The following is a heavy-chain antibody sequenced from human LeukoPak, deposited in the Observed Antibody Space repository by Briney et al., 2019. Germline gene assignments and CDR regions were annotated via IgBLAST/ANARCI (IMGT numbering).Heavy chain of an antibody. V-gene: IGHV4-39*01. Sequence: PSETLSLTCTVSGGSISSSNYYWGWIRQPPGKGLEWIGSIYYSGSTYYNPSLKSRVAISVDTSENQFSLKLSSVTAADTAVYYCASRPRYYYDSSGYFNWFDPWGQGTLVTVSS. CDR1: GGSISSSNYY. CDR2: IYYSGST. CDR3: ASRPRYYYDSSGYFNWFDP. J-gene: IGHJ5*02. D-gene: IGHD3-22*01.